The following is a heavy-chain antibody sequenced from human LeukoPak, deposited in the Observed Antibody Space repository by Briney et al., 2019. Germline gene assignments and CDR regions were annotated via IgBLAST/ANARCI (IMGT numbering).Heavy chain of an antibody. CDR3: AKDRVAKVVPVVMFDY. CDR2: ISGSGGTT. J-gene: IGHJ4*02. D-gene: IGHD2-2*01. V-gene: IGHV3-23*01. CDR1: GFTFNNYA. Sequence: PGGSLRLSCAASGFTFNNYALTWVRQAPGKGLEWVSTISGSGGTTYYADSVKGRFTISRDNSKNTLYLQMNSLRAEDTAVYYCAKDRVAKVVPVVMFDYWGQGTLVTVSS.